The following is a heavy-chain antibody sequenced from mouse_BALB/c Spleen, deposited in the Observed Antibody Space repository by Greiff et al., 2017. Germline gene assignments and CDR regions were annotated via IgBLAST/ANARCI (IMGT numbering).Heavy chain of an antibody. CDR1: GFTFSSYY. D-gene: IGHD2-1*01. Sequence: EVHLVESGGGLVKLGGSLKLSCAASGFTFSSYYMSWVRQTPEKRLELVAAINSNGGSTYYPDTVKGRFTISRDNAKNTLYLQMSSLKSEDTALYYCARQRDGNFAMDYWGQGTSVTVSS. CDR3: ARQRDGNFAMDY. V-gene: IGHV5-6-2*01. CDR2: INSNGGST. J-gene: IGHJ4*01.